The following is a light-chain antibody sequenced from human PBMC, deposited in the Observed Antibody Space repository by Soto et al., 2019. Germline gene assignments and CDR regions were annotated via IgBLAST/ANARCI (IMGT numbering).Light chain of an antibody. CDR3: QQYDNLSQT. V-gene: IGKV1-5*03. J-gene: IGKJ3*01. CDR2: KAS. Sequence: DIQMTPSPSTLSASVVDRVTITCRASQTISSWLAWYQQKPGKAPKLLIYKASTLKSGVPSRFSGSGSGTDFTLTISSLQREDFATYYCQQYDNLSQTFGPGTKVDIK. CDR1: QTISSW.